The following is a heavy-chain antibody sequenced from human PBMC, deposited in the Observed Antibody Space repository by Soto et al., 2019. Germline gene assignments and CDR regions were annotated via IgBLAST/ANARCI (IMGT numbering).Heavy chain of an antibody. J-gene: IGHJ4*02. CDR3: ARSRRNYYDSSGYYAPAPFDY. D-gene: IGHD3-22*01. CDR2: ISYDGSNK. CDR1: GFTFSSYA. Sequence: QAQLVESGGGVVQPGRSLRLSCAASGFTFSSYAMHWVRQAPGKGLEWVAVISYDGSNKYYADSVKGRFTISRDNSKNTLYLQMNSLRAEDTAVYYCARSRRNYYDSSGYYAPAPFDYWGQGTLVTVSS. V-gene: IGHV3-30-3*01.